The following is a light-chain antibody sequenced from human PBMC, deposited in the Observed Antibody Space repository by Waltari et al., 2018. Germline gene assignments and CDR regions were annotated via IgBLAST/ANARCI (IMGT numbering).Light chain of an antibody. CDR3: QEYDSYWT. V-gene: IGKV1-5*03. CDR2: KAS. CDR1: KSISSW. J-gene: IGKJ1*01. Sequence: IQMTQSPSTLSASVRDRVTITCRASKSISSWLAWYQQKPGKTPKLLIYKASILKTGVPSRFSGSGSETEFTLTISGLQPDDFATYYCQEYDSYWTFGQGTKVEIK.